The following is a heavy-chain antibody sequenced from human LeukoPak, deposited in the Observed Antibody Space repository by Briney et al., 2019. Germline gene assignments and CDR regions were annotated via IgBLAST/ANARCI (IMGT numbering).Heavy chain of an antibody. V-gene: IGHV3-30*02. D-gene: IGHD3-10*01. J-gene: IGHJ3*02. CDR1: GFTFSDYG. Sequence: PGGSLRLSCAASGFTFSDYGMHWVRQAPGKGLEWVAVIWYDGSNKFYADSVKGRFTISRDNSKNMLYLQTNSLRAEDTAVYYCAKNELLWFGEFDAFDIWGQGTMVTVSS. CDR2: IWYDGSNK. CDR3: AKNELLWFGEFDAFDI.